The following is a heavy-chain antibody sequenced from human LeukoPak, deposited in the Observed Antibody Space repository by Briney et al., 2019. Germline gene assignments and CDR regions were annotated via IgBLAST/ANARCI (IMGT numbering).Heavy chain of an antibody. CDR2: INHSGST. CDR1: GGSFSGYY. Sequence: SETLSLTCAVYGGSFSGYYWSWIRQPPGKGLEWIGEINHSGSTNYNPSLKSRVTISVDTSKNQFSLKLSSVTAADTAVYYCARGSSFDPWGQGTLVTVSS. D-gene: IGHD6-6*01. CDR3: ARGSSFDP. V-gene: IGHV4-34*01. J-gene: IGHJ5*02.